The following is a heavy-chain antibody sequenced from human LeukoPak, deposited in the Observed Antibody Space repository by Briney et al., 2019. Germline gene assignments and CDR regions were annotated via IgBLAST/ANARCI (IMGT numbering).Heavy chain of an antibody. CDR1: GFTFRDYY. J-gene: IGHJ3*02. CDR3: ARAMWDAFDI. CDR2: ISSSGTGI. V-gene: IGHV3-11*01. D-gene: IGHD3-10*02. Sequence: PGGSLRLSCAASGFTFRDYYMGWIRQAPGKGLEWVSYISSSGTGIYYADSVKGRFTISRDNAKNSLYLQVNSLRAEETAVYYCARAMWDAFDIWGQGTMVTVSS.